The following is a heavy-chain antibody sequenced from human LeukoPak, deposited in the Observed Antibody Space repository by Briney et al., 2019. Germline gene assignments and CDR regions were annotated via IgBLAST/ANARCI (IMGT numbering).Heavy chain of an antibody. V-gene: IGHV3-21*01. Sequence: GGSLRRTCAASGFTFSGYSMNWVRQAPGKGLEWVSSITSSSSYIYYSDSVKGRFTISRDNAKNSMYLQMNSLRAEDTAVYYCARCGGGNPRWFDPWGQGTLVTVSS. J-gene: IGHJ5*02. CDR1: GFTFSGYS. CDR2: ITSSSSYI. D-gene: IGHD4-23*01. CDR3: ARCGGGNPRWFDP.